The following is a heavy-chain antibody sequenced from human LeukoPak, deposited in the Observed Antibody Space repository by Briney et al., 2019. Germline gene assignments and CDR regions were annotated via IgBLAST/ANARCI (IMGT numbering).Heavy chain of an antibody. Sequence: SETLSLTCTVSGYSISSGYYWGWIRRPPGKGLEWIGSIYHSGSTYSNPSLKSRVTISVDTSKNQFSLKLSSVAAADTAVYYCVRVGGYCSGGSCYYYYGMDVWGQGTTVTVSS. V-gene: IGHV4-38-2*02. CDR2: IYHSGST. D-gene: IGHD2-15*01. J-gene: IGHJ6*02. CDR3: VRVGGYCSGGSCYYYYGMDV. CDR1: GYSISSGYY.